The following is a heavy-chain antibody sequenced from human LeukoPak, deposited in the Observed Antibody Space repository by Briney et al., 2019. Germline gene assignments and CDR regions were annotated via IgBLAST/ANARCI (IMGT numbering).Heavy chain of an antibody. V-gene: IGHV3-7*01. CDR2: IKQDGSEK. CDR1: GFTFSSYE. D-gene: IGHD3-3*01. J-gene: IGHJ4*02. CDR3: ARDFRFLDDY. Sequence: GGSLRLSCAASGFTFSSYEMNWVRQAPGKGLEWVGNIKQDGSEKYYVDSVKGRFTISRDNAKNSLYLQMNSLRAEDTAVYYCARDFRFLDDYWGQGTLVTVSS.